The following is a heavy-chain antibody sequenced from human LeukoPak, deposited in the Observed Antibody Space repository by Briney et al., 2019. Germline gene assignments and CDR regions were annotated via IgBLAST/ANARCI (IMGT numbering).Heavy chain of an antibody. CDR2: IRYDGNNK. Sequence: GGSLRLSCAAPGFTFRSYGMHWVRQAPGKGLEWVAFIRYDGNNKYYADSVKGRFTISRDNSKNTVYLQMNSLRAEDTAVYYCAELGITMIGGVWGKGTTVTISS. CDR1: GFTFRSYG. CDR3: AELGITMIGGV. D-gene: IGHD3-10*02. J-gene: IGHJ6*04. V-gene: IGHV3-30*02.